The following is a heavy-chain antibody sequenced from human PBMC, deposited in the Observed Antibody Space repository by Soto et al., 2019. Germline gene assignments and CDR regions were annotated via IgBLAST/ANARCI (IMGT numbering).Heavy chain of an antibody. CDR2: ISHDGSNT. V-gene: IGHV3-30-3*01. CDR1: GFTFSSYA. D-gene: IGHD3-22*01. CDR3: ESSEKDY. J-gene: IGHJ4*02. Sequence: QVQLVESGGGVVQPGRSLRLSCAAPGFTFSSYAMHWDRQAPGKGLEWVAVISHDGSNTYYADSVKGRFTISRDNSKNTLYLQMNSLRAEDTAVYYCESSEKDYWGQGTLVTVSS.